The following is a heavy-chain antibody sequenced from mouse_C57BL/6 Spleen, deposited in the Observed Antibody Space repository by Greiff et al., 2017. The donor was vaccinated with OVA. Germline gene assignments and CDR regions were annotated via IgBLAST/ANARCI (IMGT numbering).Heavy chain of an antibody. V-gene: IGHV1-82*01. CDR1: GYAFSSYW. CDR2: IYPGDGDT. CDR3: ARRGERCFDY. J-gene: IGHJ2*01. Sequence: VQLQQSGPELVKPGASVKISCKASGYAFSSYWMNWVKQRPGQGLEWLGRIYPGDGDTNYNGQFKGKATLTADKSSNTAYMQLSSLTSEDSAVDVCARRGERCFDYWGQGTTLTGSA.